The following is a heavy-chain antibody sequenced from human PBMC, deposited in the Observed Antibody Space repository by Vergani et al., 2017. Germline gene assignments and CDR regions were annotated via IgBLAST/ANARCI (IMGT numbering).Heavy chain of an antibody. Sequence: QVQLVESGGGVVQPGTSLRLSCVVSGFALNRHAMYWVRQAPGKGLEWVVGISFDGTNEYYPDLVKGRFTISRDIAKNTLYLQVRSLRLEDTGVYHCVRGRGLCAGGRGYTEACDYWGQGTPVTVSS. J-gene: IGHJ4*02. CDR2: ISFDGTNE. CDR1: GFALNRHA. D-gene: IGHD6-25*01. CDR3: VRGRGLCAGGRGYTEACDY. V-gene: IGHV3-30-3*01.